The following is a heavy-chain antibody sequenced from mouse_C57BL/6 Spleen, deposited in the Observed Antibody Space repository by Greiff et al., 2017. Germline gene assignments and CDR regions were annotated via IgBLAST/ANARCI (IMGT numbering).Heavy chain of an antibody. Sequence: QVHVKQPGAELVKPGASVKLSCKASGYTFTSYWMQWVKQRPGQGLEWIGEIDPSDSYTNYNQKFKGKATLTVDTSSSTAYMQLSSLTSEDSAVYYCARAYGLSWFAYWGQGTLVTVSA. D-gene: IGHD1-1*01. V-gene: IGHV1-50*01. J-gene: IGHJ3*01. CDR3: ARAYGLSWFAY. CDR1: GYTFTSYW. CDR2: IDPSDSYT.